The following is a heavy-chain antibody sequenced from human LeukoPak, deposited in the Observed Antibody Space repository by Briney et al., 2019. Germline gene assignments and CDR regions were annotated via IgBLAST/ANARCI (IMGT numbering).Heavy chain of an antibody. CDR2: ISSSSSTI. D-gene: IGHD2-2*01. J-gene: IGHJ6*02. CDR1: GFTFSSYG. V-gene: IGHV3-48*04. Sequence: GGSLRLSCAASGFTFSSYGMNWVRQAPGKGLEWVSYISSSSSTIYYADSVKGRFTISRDNAKNSLYLQMNSLRAEDTAVYYCDLHCSSSSCYLYGMDVWGQGTRSPSP. CDR3: DLHCSSSSCYLYGMDV.